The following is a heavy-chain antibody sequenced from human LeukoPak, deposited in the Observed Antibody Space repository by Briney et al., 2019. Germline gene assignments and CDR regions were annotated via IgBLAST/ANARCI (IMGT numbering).Heavy chain of an antibody. D-gene: IGHD2-2*02. CDR1: GFTFSSYS. CDR2: ISSSSSYI. V-gene: IGHV3-21*01. CDR3: ARLSPIDAFDT. Sequence: GGSLRLSCAASGFTFSSYSMNWVRQAPGKGLEWVPSISSSSSYIYYADSVKGRFTISRDNAKNSLYLQMNSLRAEDTAVYYCARLSPIDAFDTWGQGTMVTVSS. J-gene: IGHJ3*02.